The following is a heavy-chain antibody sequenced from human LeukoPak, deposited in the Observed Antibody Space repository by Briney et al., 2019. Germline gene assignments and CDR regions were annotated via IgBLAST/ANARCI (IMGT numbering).Heavy chain of an antibody. J-gene: IGHJ4*02. CDR2: IYTSGST. Sequence: SETLSLTCTVSGGSIGSYYWSWIRQPAGKGLEWVGRIYTSGSTNYNPSLKSRLTMSVDTSKNQFSLKLSSVTAADTAVYYCARRPYSSSWPFNYWGQGTVVTVSS. D-gene: IGHD6-13*01. CDR1: GGSIGSYY. V-gene: IGHV4-4*07. CDR3: ARRPYSSSWPFNY.